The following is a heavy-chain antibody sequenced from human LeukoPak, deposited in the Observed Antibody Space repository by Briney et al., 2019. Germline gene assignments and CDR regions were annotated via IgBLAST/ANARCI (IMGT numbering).Heavy chain of an antibody. V-gene: IGHV4-4*07. CDR2: IATSGST. CDR3: AGTTVTADY. CDR1: GGSISSYY. Sequence: PSETLSLTCTVSGGSISSYYWSWIRQPAGKGLEGIGRIATSGSTNYNPSLKSRVTMSLDTSKNQFSLKLSSVTAADTALYYCAGTTVTADYWGQGTLVTVSS. D-gene: IGHD4-17*01. J-gene: IGHJ4*02.